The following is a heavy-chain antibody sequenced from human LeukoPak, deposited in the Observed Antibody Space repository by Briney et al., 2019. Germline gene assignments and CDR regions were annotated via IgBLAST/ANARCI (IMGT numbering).Heavy chain of an antibody. Sequence: GGSLRLSCAASGVTVRSKYMSWVRQAPGKGLEWVSIIYSGGSTYYADSVKGRFTISRDNSKNTLYLQMNSLRAEDTAVYYCARESSPPAFDIWGQGTMVTVSS. J-gene: IGHJ3*02. CDR2: IYSGGST. CDR1: GVTVRSKY. V-gene: IGHV3-53*05. CDR3: ARESSPPAFDI. D-gene: IGHD6-13*01.